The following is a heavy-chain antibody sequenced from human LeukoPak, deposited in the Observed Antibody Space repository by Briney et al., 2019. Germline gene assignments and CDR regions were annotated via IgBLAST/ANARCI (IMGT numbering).Heavy chain of an antibody. CDR1: GYTFTGYY. V-gene: IGHV1-2*02. D-gene: IGHD6-19*01. CDR2: INPNSGGT. CDR3: ARDQTNEWGSGWYFWFDP. J-gene: IGHJ5*02. Sequence: ASVKVSCKASGYTFTGYYMHWVRQAPGQGLEWMGWINPNSGGTNYAQKFQGRVTMTRDTSISTAYMKLSRLRSDDAAVYYCARDQTNEWGSGWYFWFDPWGQGTLVTVSS.